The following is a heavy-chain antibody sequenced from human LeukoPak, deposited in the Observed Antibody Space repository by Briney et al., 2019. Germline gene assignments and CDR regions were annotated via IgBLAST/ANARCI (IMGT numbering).Heavy chain of an antibody. CDR2: LYSGGDS. V-gene: IGHV3-66*01. CDR3: ARAPPGYCSGGSCSRPLDL. J-gene: IGHJ5*02. D-gene: IGHD2-15*01. Sequence: GGSLRLSCAASGFTVSSNYMSWVRQAPGKXLEWVSVLYSGGDSYYADSVKGRFTISRANSKNTLYLQMNSLRAEDTAVYYCARAPPGYCSGGSCSRPLDLWGQGTLVTVSS. CDR1: GFTVSSNY.